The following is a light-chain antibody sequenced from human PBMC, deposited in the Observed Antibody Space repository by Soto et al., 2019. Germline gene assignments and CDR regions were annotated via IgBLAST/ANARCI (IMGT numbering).Light chain of an antibody. CDR2: EVS. J-gene: IGLJ1*01. CDR1: RSDVGVYKY. V-gene: IGLV2-14*01. CDR3: SSFTSAYTFV. Sequence: QSALTQPASVSGSPGQSIAISCTGTRSDVGVYKYVSWYQQHPGKAPKLLISEVSNRPSGVSDRFSGSKSGNTASLTISGLQAEDEADYYCSSFTSAYTFVVGSGTKLTVL.